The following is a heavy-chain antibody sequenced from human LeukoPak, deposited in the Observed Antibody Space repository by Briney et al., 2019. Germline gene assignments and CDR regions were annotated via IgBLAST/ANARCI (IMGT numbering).Heavy chain of an antibody. V-gene: IGHV4-59*01. D-gene: IGHD3-22*01. CDR2: IYYSGST. J-gene: IGHJ5*02. Sequence: SETLSLTCTVSGGSISSYYWSWIRQPPGKGLEWIGYIYYSGSTNYNPSLKSRVTISVDTSKNQFSLKLSSVTAADTAVYYCARSRINYYDSSGVNWFDPWGQGTLVTVSS. CDR3: ARSRINYYDSSGVNWFDP. CDR1: GGSISSYY.